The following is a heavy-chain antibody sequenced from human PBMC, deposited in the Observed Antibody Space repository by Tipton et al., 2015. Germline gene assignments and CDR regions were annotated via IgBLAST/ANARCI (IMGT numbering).Heavy chain of an antibody. Sequence: LRLSCTVSGGSISSGAYYWSWIRQHPGKGLEWIGYIYYSGSTYYNPSLKSRVAISLDTSKNQFSLKLSSVTAADTAVYYCARVHRGQLGRQFFDYWGQGTLVTVSS. CDR3: ARVHRGQLGRQFFDY. CDR1: GGSISSGAYY. D-gene: IGHD6-6*01. V-gene: IGHV4-31*03. CDR2: IYYSGST. J-gene: IGHJ4*02.